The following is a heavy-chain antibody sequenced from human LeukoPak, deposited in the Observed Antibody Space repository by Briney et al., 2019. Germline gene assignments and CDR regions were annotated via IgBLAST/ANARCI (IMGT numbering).Heavy chain of an antibody. CDR2: IRYDGSKQ. CDR3: AKDGVNYDFWSGYFDH. Sequence: GGSLRLSCTASGFLFRDYGMNWVRQAPGKGLEWVTFIRYDGSKQYYTDSVKGRFTISKDNSKNTVSLQMNSLRVEDTAIYYCAKDGVNYDFWSGYFDHWGQGVLVTVSS. CDR1: GFLFRDYG. V-gene: IGHV3-30*02. J-gene: IGHJ4*02. D-gene: IGHD3-3*01.